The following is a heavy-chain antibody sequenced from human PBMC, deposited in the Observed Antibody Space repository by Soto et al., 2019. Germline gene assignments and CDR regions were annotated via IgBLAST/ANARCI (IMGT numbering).Heavy chain of an antibody. CDR1: GFTFSNYA. CDR3: ASGNRSAPPES. V-gene: IGHV3-23*01. J-gene: IGHJ4*02. Sequence: PGGSLRLSCAASGFTFSNYAMTWVRQAPGKGLEWVSTISPGGSTTYYADSVKDRFIISRDKSKSTVSLQMNALRAEDSATYYWASGNRSAPPESWGQGILVTVSS. CDR2: ISPGGSTT. D-gene: IGHD6-25*01.